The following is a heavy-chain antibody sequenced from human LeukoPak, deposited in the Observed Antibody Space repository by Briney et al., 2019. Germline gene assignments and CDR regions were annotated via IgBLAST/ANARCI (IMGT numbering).Heavy chain of an antibody. D-gene: IGHD3-22*01. V-gene: IGHV1-69*04. CDR3: ARPPSQYYDSSGYYEDAFDI. CDR2: IVPILGIA. CDR1: GGTFSRYA. J-gene: IGHJ3*02. Sequence: SVKVSCKASGGTFSRYAISWVRQARGQGLEWMGRIVPILGIANYAQKFQGRVTITADKSTSTAYMELSSLRSEDTAVYYCARPPSQYYDSSGYYEDAFDIWGQGTMVTVSS.